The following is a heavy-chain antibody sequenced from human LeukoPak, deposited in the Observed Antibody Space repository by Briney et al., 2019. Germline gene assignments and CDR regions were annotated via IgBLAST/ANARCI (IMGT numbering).Heavy chain of an antibody. D-gene: IGHD3-22*01. J-gene: IGHJ4*02. Sequence: SETLSLTCAVSGGSISSSNWWSWVRQPPGKGLEWIGEIYHSGITNYNPSLKSRVTISVDTSKNQFSLKLSSVTAADTAVYYCTRPYYYDSSGSPDYWGQGTLVTVSS. CDR1: GGSISSSNW. CDR3: TRPYYYDSSGSPDY. CDR2: IYHSGIT. V-gene: IGHV4-4*02.